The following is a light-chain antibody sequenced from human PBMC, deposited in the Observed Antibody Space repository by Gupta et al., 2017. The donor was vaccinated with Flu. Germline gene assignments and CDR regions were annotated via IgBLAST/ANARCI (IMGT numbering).Light chain of an antibody. CDR2: RNT. V-gene: IGLV1-40*01. Sequence: LLIARNTNRRSGVSDRFSASRSGTSASLAITDLQAADEADYYCQSFESRLNGWVFGAGTKLTVL. J-gene: IGLJ3*02. CDR3: QSFESRLNGWV.